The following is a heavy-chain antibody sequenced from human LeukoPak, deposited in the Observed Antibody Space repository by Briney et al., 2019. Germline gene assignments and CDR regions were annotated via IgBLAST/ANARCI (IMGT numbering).Heavy chain of an antibody. V-gene: IGHV3-23*01. J-gene: IGHJ4*02. CDR1: GFTFSSYA. CDR2: ISGSGDST. CDR3: ARVWKGNYYDY. Sequence: PGGSLRLSCAASGFTFSSYAMSWVRQAPGKGLEWVSAISGSGDSTYYADSVKGRFTISRDNSKNTLYRQMNSLRAEDTAIYYCARVWKGNYYDYWGQGTLVTVSS. D-gene: IGHD1-1*01.